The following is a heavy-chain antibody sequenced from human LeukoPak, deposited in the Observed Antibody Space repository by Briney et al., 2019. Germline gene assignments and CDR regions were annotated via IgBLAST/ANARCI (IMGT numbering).Heavy chain of an antibody. V-gene: IGHV5-51*01. CDR1: GYSFTTYW. CDR2: IYPGDSDA. D-gene: IGHD6-19*01. CDR3: ARQSVAVIYYYGMDV. J-gene: IGHJ6*02. Sequence: GESLKISCKGSGYSFTTYWIGWVRQMPGKGLEWMGIIYPGDSDARYSPSFQGQVTISADKSISTAYLQWSSLKASDTAMYYCARQSVAVIYYYGMDVWGQGTTVTVSS.